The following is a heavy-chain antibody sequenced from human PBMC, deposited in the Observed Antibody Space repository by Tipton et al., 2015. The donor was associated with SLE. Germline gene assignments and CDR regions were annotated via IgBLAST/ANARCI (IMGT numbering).Heavy chain of an antibody. Sequence: SLRLSCAASGFTFSSYGMHWVRQAPGKGLEWVSYISSSSSYIYYADSVKGRFTISRDNAKNSLYLQMNSLRAEDTAVYYCARGSYDSSGYYSYWGQGTLVTVSS. V-gene: IGHV3-21*05. J-gene: IGHJ4*02. CDR1: GFTFSSYG. D-gene: IGHD3-22*01. CDR2: ISSSSSYI. CDR3: ARGSYDSSGYYSY.